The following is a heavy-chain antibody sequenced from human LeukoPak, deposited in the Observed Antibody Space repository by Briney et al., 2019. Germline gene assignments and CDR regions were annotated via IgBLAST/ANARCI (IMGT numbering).Heavy chain of an antibody. CDR1: GFSLSTHGVG. Sequence: SGPTPVNPTQTLTLTCTFSGFSLSTHGVGVGWIRQPPGKALEWLALIYWDDGERYSPSLRSRLTITKDTSKNQVVLIMTNMDPVDTATYYCAHRHDVRGVVVTFDSWGQGTLVTVSS. D-gene: IGHD3-10*02. CDR3: AHRHDVRGVVVTFDS. V-gene: IGHV2-5*02. J-gene: IGHJ4*02. CDR2: IYWDDGE.